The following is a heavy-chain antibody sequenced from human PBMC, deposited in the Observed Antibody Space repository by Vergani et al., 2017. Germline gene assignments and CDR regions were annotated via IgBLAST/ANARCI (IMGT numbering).Heavy chain of an antibody. CDR1: EVTFSNYA. CDR3: AKARDPNCKGGNCYSYYYGLDL. V-gene: IGHV3-23*01. J-gene: IGHJ6*02. CDR2: ISGSGVSA. D-gene: IGHD2-21*01. Sequence: EVQLLESGGGLVQPGGSLRLTCAASEVTFSNYAMNWVRQAPGKGLEWVSGISGSGVSAYYTDSVKGRFTISRDNSKNMLFLQMNNLRTEDTAIYYCAKARDPNCKGGNCYSYYYGLDLWGQXP.